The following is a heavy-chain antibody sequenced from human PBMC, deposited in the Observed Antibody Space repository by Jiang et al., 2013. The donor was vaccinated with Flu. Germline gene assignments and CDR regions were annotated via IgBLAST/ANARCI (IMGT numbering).Heavy chain of an antibody. D-gene: IGHD3-16*01. CDR1: GFSLNTNGAG. J-gene: IGHJ4*02. V-gene: IGHV2-5*02. CDR2: IYWDDDQ. CDR3: AHRRGAPGYFDH. Sequence: KPTQTLTLEQCTFSGFSLNTNGAGVGWIRQPPGKALEWIALIYWDDDQRYSPSLKSRLTITKDTSKKQVVLTMTNVDPVDTGTYYCAHRRGAPGYFDHWGQGTLVTVSS.